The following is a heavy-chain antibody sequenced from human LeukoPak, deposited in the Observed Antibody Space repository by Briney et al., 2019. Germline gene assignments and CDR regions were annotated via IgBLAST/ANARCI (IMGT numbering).Heavy chain of an antibody. CDR2: IIHSGST. V-gene: IGHV4-34*12. D-gene: IGHD4-23*01. Sequence: SETLSLTCAVYGGSFRGYYWSWIRQPPGKGLEWIGEIIHSGSTNHNPSLKSRVTISVDTSKNQFSLKLSSVTAADTAVYYCAREIPPTVVTPGGFDNWGQGTLVTVSS. J-gene: IGHJ4*02. CDR3: AREIPPTVVTPGGFDN. CDR1: GGSFRGYY.